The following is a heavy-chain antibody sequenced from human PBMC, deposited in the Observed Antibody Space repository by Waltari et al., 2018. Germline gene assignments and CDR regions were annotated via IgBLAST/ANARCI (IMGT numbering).Heavy chain of an antibody. CDR3: ARAWTGYFDY. Sequence: QVQLQESGPGLVKPSETLSLTCTVSGGSISSYYWSWIRQPPGKGLEWIGYIYYSGSTNYNPSLKSRGTISVDTSKNQFSLKLSSVTAADTAVYYCARAWTGYFDYWGQGTLVTVSS. V-gene: IGHV4-59*01. D-gene: IGHD1-1*01. CDR1: GGSISSYY. CDR2: IYYSGST. J-gene: IGHJ4*02.